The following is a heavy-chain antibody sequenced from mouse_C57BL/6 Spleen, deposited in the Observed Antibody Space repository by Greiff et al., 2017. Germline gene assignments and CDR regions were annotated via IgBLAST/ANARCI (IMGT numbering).Heavy chain of an antibody. D-gene: IGHD2-3*01. Sequence: QVHVKQSGPELVKPGASVKISCKASGYAFSSSWMNWVKQRPGKGLEWIGRIYPGDGDTNYNGKFKGKATLTADKSSSTAYMQLSSLTSEDSAVYFCAREDGYYRFAYWGQGTLVTVSA. CDR2: IYPGDGDT. CDR1: GYAFSSSW. CDR3: AREDGYYRFAY. J-gene: IGHJ3*01. V-gene: IGHV1-82*01.